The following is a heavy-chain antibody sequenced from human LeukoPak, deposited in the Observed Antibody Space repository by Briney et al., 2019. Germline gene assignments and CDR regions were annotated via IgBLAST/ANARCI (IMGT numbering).Heavy chain of an antibody. CDR1: GFTFSDYY. CDR3: ARGMATTKSFDI. Sequence: NPGGSLRLSCAASGFTFSDYYMSWIRQAPGKGLECVSYIRGRSIYTNYADSVKGRFTISRDNAKNSLYLQMNSLRAEDTAVYYCARGMATTKSFDIWGQGTMVTVSS. D-gene: IGHD1-26*01. V-gene: IGHV3-11*05. J-gene: IGHJ3*02. CDR2: IRGRSIYT.